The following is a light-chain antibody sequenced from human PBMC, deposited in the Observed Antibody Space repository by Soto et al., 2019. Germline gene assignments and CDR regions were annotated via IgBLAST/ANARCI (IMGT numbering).Light chain of an antibody. CDR1: SSDLAIYNY. CDR3: GSYTDRSDYG. CDR2: QVT. V-gene: IGLV2-14*01. J-gene: IGLJ1*01. Sequence: QSALTQPASVSGSPGKSITIPCTGTSSDLAIYNYVSWYQQQPGKAPKLMIYQVTNRPSGVSNRFPGSRSGNTASLPISGLQAEDEADYYCGSYTDRSDYGFGTGTQLAV.